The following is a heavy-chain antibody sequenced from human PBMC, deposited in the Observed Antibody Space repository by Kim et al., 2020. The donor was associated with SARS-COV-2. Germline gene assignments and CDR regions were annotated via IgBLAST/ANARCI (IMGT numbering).Heavy chain of an antibody. D-gene: IGHD2-21*01. J-gene: IGHJ6*01. CDR2: ITYGGSNK. V-gene: IGHV3-30*03. CDR1: GFTFSSCG. Sequence: GGSLRLSCAASGFTFSSCGINWVRQAPGKGLEWVAFITYGGSNKYYADSVKGRFTISRDNSKNTLYLQMNSLRAEDTALYYCARDLWWRLRGLSYYY. CDR3: ARDLWWRLRGLSYYY.